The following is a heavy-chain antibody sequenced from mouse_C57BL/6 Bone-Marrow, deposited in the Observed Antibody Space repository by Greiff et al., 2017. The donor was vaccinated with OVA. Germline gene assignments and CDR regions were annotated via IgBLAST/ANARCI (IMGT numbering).Heavy chain of an antibody. CDR1: GYSITSGYY. V-gene: IGHV3-6*01. CDR3: ARDHNWDYFDY. D-gene: IGHD4-1*01. J-gene: IGHJ2*01. Sequence: EVKLVESGPGLVKPSQSLSLTCSVTGYSITSGYYWNWIRQFPGNKLEWMGYISYDGSNNYNPSLKNRISITRDTSKNQFFLKLNSVTTEDTATDYCARDHNWDYFDYWGQGTTLTVAS. CDR2: ISYDGSN.